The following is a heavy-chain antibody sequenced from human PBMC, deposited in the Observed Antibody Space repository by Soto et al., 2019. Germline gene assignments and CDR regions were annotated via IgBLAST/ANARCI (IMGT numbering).Heavy chain of an antibody. CDR3: TNCGYSYGYKAYYYGMDV. CDR1: GFTFSNAW. V-gene: IGHV3-15*01. D-gene: IGHD5-18*01. Sequence: GSLRLSCAASGFTFSNAWMSWVRQAPGRGPEWVGRIKSKTDGGTTDYAAPVKGRFTISRDDSKNTLYLQMNSLKTEDTAVYYCTNCGYSYGYKAYYYGMDVWGQGTTVTVSS. CDR2: IKSKTDGGTT. J-gene: IGHJ6*02.